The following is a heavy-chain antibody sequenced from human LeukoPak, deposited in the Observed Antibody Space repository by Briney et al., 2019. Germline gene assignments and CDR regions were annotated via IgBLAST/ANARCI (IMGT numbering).Heavy chain of an antibody. D-gene: IGHD1-26*01. CDR2: IIPIFGTA. Sequence: ASVEVSCKASGGTFSSYAISWVRQAPGQGLEWMGGIIPIFGTANYAQKFQGRVTITADESTSTAYMELSSLRSEDTAVYYCAREVGATSGVFDYWGQGTLVTVSS. CDR1: GGTFSSYA. CDR3: AREVGATSGVFDY. J-gene: IGHJ4*02. V-gene: IGHV1-69*01.